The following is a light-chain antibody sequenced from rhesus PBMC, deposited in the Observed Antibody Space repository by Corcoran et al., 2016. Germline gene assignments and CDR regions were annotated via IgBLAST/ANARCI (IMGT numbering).Light chain of an antibody. CDR3: LQYSSSPWT. CDR1: QSISSW. CDR2: TAS. V-gene: IGKV1-22*01. Sequence: DIQMTQSPSSLSASVGDTVTITCRASQSISSWLDWYQQKPGKAPKLLIYTASSLQSGVPSRFSGSGSGTDFTLPISSLRPEDFATYYCLQYSSSPWTFGQGAKVEIE. J-gene: IGKJ1*01.